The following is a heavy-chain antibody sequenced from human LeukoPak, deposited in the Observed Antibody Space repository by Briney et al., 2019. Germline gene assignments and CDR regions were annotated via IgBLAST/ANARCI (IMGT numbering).Heavy chain of an antibody. CDR3: TRRVGDSYFYGMDV. CDR2: IRNKANSYAT. Sequence: GGSLRLSCAASGFPFSASPIHWVRQAPGKGLEWVGRIRNKANSYATAYAESVKGRFTISRDDSENTAYLQMNSLKTEDTAVYYCTRRVGDSYFYGMDVWGQGTPVTVSS. CDR1: GFPFSASP. J-gene: IGHJ6*02. D-gene: IGHD5/OR15-5a*01. V-gene: IGHV3-73*01.